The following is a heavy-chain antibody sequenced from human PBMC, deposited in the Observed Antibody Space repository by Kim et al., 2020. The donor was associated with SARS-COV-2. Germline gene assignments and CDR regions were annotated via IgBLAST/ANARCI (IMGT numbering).Heavy chain of an antibody. Sequence: SVKVSCKASGDTFSSYAISWVRQAPGQGLEWMGRIIPILGIANYAQKFQGRVTITADKSTSTAYMELSSLRSEDTAVYYCARSTMGLTYYYYGMDVWGQGTTVTVSS. CDR2: IIPILGIA. J-gene: IGHJ6*02. CDR3: ARSTMGLTYYYYGMDV. V-gene: IGHV1-69*04. D-gene: IGHD3-10*01. CDR1: GDTFSSYA.